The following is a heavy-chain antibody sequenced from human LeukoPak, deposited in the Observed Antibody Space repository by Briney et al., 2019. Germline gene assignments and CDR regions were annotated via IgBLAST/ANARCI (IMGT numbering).Heavy chain of an antibody. D-gene: IGHD3-22*01. V-gene: IGHV3-30-3*01. J-gene: IGHJ5*02. CDR2: ISYDGDNK. CDR3: ARDFKYDSSPAT. CDR1: GFTFSNYA. Sequence: GRSLRLSCAASGFTFSNYAMHWVRQAPGKGLEWVAVISYDGDNKYYTNSVKGRFTISRDNSKNTLFLQMNTLRVEDTAVYYCARDFKYDSSPATWGQGTLVTVSS.